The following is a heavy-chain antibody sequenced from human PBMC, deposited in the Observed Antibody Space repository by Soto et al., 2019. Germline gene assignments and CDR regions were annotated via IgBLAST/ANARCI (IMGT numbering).Heavy chain of an antibody. CDR3: ARATPAEDGRAYDILTGYYLAPDY. Sequence: GESLKISCKGSGYSFTSYWIGWVRQMPGKGLEWMGIIYPGDSDTRYSPSFQGQVTISADKSISTAYLQWSSLKASDTAMYYCARATPAEDGRAYDILTGYYLAPDYWGQGTLVTVSS. D-gene: IGHD3-9*01. CDR1: GYSFTSYW. J-gene: IGHJ4*02. V-gene: IGHV5-51*01. CDR2: IYPGDSDT.